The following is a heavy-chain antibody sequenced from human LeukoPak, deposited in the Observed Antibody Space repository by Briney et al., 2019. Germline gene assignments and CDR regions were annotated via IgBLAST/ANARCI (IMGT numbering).Heavy chain of an antibody. V-gene: IGHV3-21*01. CDR3: ARGAAARRTYYFGY. CDR2: ISSSSSYI. Sequence: GGSLRLSCAASGFTFSSYSMNWVRQAPGKGLEWVSSISSSSSYIYYADSVKGRFTISRDNAKNSLYLQMNSLRAEDTAVYYCARGAAARRTYYFGYWGQGTLVTVSS. CDR1: GFTFSSYS. D-gene: IGHD6-13*01. J-gene: IGHJ4*02.